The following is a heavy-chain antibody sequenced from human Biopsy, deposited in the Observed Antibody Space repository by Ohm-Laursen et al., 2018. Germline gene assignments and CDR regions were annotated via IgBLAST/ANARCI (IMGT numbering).Heavy chain of an antibody. CDR3: ARGPKRLTGTSYFED. Sequence: SDTLSLTCCVSGGSFSTYYWTWIRQPPGKGLEWIACIDYRGSTNYNPSLKSRVSISIDTSKNQFSLRLTSVTAADTAVYYCARGPKRLTGTSYFEDWGRGILVTVSS. J-gene: IGHJ4*02. CDR1: GGSFSTYY. CDR2: IDYRGST. D-gene: IGHD1-7*01. V-gene: IGHV4-59*12.